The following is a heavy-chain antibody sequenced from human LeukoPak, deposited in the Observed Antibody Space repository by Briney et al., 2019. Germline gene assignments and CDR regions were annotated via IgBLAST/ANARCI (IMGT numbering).Heavy chain of an antibody. J-gene: IGHJ6*02. D-gene: IGHD3-3*01. Sequence: SETLSLTCAVYGGSFSGYYWSWIRQPPGKGLEWIGEINHSGSTNYNPSLKSRVTISIDTSKDQFSLKLSSVTAADTAVYYCARRSNSFGVVITYSYGMDVWGQGTTVTVSS. CDR3: ARRSNSFGVVITYSYGMDV. V-gene: IGHV4-34*01. CDR1: GGSFSGYY. CDR2: INHSGST.